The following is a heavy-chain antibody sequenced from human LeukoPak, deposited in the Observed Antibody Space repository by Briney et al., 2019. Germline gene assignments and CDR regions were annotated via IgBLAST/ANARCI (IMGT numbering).Heavy chain of an antibody. D-gene: IGHD3-22*01. CDR2: IIPIFGTA. Sequence: SVKVSCKASGGTFSSYAISWVRQAPGQGLEWMGRIIPIFGTASYAQKFQGRVTITTDESTSTAYMELSSLRSEDTAVYYCARERTTYYYDSSGYPGEGWGQGTLVTVSS. J-gene: IGHJ4*02. CDR1: GGTFSSYA. CDR3: ARERTTYYYDSSGYPGEG. V-gene: IGHV1-69*05.